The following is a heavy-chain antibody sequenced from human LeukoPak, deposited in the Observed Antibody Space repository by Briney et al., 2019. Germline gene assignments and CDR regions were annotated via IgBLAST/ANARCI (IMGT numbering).Heavy chain of an antibody. D-gene: IGHD6-19*01. CDR3: AKGPWLAYPYYFDY. CDR1: GFTFSSYG. CDR2: IYSGGST. J-gene: IGHJ4*02. V-gene: IGHV3-53*01. Sequence: GGTLRLSCAASGFTFSSYGMSWVRQAPGKVLEWVSVIYSGGSTYYADSVKGRFTISRDNSKNTLYLQMNSLRAEDTAVYYCAKGPWLAYPYYFDYWGQGTLVTVSS.